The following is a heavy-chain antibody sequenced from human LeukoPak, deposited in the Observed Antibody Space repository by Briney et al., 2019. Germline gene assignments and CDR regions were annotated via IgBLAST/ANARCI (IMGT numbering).Heavy chain of an antibody. J-gene: IGHJ3*02. Sequence: SVKVSCMAWGGTFSRYAISGVRQAAGQGVEGMGVIIPSFGTSNYARKFRGRVTITANKSTTTAYMELSSLTSEDTAVYYCASGGVGAFDIWGQGTMVTVSS. V-gene: IGHV1-69*06. CDR1: GGTFSRYA. CDR3: ASGGVGAFDI. D-gene: IGHD3-16*01. CDR2: IIPSFGTS.